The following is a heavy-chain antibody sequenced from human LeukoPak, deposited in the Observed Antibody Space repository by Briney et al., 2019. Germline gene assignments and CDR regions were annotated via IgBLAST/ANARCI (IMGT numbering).Heavy chain of an antibody. D-gene: IGHD6-13*01. CDR3: ARAGSSWTDYYYYYMDV. CDR1: GYTFTSYG. J-gene: IGHJ6*03. V-gene: IGHV1-18*01. Sequence: ASVKVSCKASGYTFTSYGISWVRQAPGQGLEWMGWISAYNGNTNYAQKLQGRVTMTTNTSTSTAYMELRSLRSDDTAVYYCARAGSSWTDYYYYYMDVWGKGTTVTVPS. CDR2: ISAYNGNT.